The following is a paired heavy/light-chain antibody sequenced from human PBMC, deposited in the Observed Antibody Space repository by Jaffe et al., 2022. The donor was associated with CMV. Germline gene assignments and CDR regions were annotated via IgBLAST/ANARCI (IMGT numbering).Heavy chain of an antibody. J-gene: IGHJ4*02. D-gene: IGHD6-19*01. CDR2: IYSGGNT. Sequence: EVQLVESGGGLVQPGGSLRLSCAASGFTVSNSYMSWVRQAPGSGLEWVSVIYSGGNTHYADSVKGRFTISRDNSKNTVFLQMNSLRAEDTAVYYCAKATVAVSPFDYWGQGTLVTVSS. CDR3: AKATVAVSPFDY. V-gene: IGHV3-66*01. CDR1: GFTVSNSY.
Light chain of an antibody. J-gene: IGKJ1*01. CDR1: QTVSSF. Sequence: EIVLTQSPATLSLSPGERATLSCRASQTVSSFLAWYQQKPGQAPRLLIYDASNRATGVPARFSGSGSGTDFTLTISSLEPEDFAVYYCQQRSNWPPTWTFGQGTKVEIK. CDR2: DAS. CDR3: QQRSNWPPTWT. V-gene: IGKV3-11*01.